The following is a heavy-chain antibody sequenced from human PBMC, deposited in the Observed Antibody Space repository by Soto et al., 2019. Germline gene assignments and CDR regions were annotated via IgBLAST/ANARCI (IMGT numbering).Heavy chain of an antibody. J-gene: IGHJ4*02. V-gene: IGHV3-23*01. CDR3: AKDQVGGGWYGGSFDY. Sequence: GGSLRLSCAASGFTFSSYAMSWVRQAPGKGLEWVSGISGSGGSTYYAESVKGRFTISRDNSRNTVYLQMNSLRAEDTAVYYCAKDQVGGGWYGGSFDYWGQGTLVTVSS. D-gene: IGHD6-19*01. CDR2: ISGSGGST. CDR1: GFTFSSYA.